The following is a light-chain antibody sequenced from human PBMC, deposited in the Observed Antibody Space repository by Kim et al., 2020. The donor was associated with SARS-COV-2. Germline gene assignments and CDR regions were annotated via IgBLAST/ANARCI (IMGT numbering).Light chain of an antibody. CDR3: QQYGDSPRT. V-gene: IGKV3-20*01. Sequence: PGERATLSCRASQSVRSSYLAWYQQKPGQAPRLLIYKASNRATGIPDRFSGSGSGTDFTLTINRVQPEDFAVYYCQQYGDSPRTFGQGTKVDIK. CDR1: QSVRSSY. CDR2: KAS. J-gene: IGKJ1*01.